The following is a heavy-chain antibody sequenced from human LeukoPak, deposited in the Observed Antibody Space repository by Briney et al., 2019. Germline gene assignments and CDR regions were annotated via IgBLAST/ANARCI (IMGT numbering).Heavy chain of an antibody. CDR3: ARLDSPDAFDI. CDR2: IYYSGST. Sequence: PSETLSLTCTVSGGSISSGSYYWGWIRQPQGKGLEWIGNIYYSGSTYYNPSLKSRVIISVDTSKNQFSLKLSSVTAADTAVYYCARLDSPDAFDIWGQGTVVTVSS. D-gene: IGHD3-9*01. J-gene: IGHJ3*02. V-gene: IGHV4-39*01. CDR1: GGSISSGSYY.